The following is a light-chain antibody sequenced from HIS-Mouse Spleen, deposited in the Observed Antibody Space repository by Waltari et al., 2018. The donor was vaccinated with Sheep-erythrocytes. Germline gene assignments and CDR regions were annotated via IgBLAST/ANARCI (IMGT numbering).Light chain of an antibody. V-gene: IGKV1-33*01. CDR2: DAS. Sequence: DIQMTQSPSSLSASVGDRVTITCQASHDINNYLNWYQQKPGKAPKLLIYDASNLETGVPSRFSGSGSGTDFTFTISSLQPEDIATYYCQQYDNLLTFGGGTK. J-gene: IGKJ4*01. CDR3: QQYDNLLT. CDR1: HDINNY.